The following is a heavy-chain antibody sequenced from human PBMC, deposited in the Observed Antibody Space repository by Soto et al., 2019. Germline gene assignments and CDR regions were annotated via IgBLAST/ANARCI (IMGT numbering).Heavy chain of an antibody. V-gene: IGHV3-48*02. CDR2: CSTTGAR. Sequence: GGSLRLSCAASGFTLSGYNMNWVRQAPGKGLEWISYCSTTGARYYADSVKARSTNKRDNAKNSLYMQVAGVGDDDSAVYCCVREAYWAFDHWGQGILVTVSS. J-gene: IGHJ4*02. CDR1: GFTLSGYN. CDR3: VREAYWAFDH. D-gene: IGHD2-21*01.